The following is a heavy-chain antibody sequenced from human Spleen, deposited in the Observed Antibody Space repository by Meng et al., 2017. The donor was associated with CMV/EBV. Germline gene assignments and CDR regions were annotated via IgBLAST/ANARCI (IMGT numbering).Heavy chain of an antibody. V-gene: IGHV4-59*01. D-gene: IGHD3-3*01. J-gene: IGHJ5*02. CDR2: MYSSGST. CDR3: ARGTLDMARFWSGYNWFDP. CDR1: GGSLSSYY. Sequence: SETLSLTCTVSGGSLSSYYWSWIRQPPGKGLEWIGYMYSSGSTNYNSSLKSRVAISEDTSKNQVYLKLTSVTAADTAVYYCARGTLDMARFWSGYNWFDPWGQGTVVTVSS.